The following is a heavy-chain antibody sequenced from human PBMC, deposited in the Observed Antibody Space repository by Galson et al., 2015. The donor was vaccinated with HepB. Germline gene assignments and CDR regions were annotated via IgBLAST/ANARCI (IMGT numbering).Heavy chain of an antibody. D-gene: IGHD6-19*01. V-gene: IGHV2-70*04. Sequence: PALVKPTQTLTLTCTFSGFSLSTSAMRVSWIRQPPGKALEWLARIDLDGDKFYSTSLKTRLTISKDTSENQVVLTMTNMDPVDTATYYCARMDSGGHSSSGWLFDYWGQGTLVTVSS. CDR2: IDLDGDK. J-gene: IGHJ4*02. CDR1: GFSLSTSAMR. CDR3: ARMDSGGHSSSGWLFDY.